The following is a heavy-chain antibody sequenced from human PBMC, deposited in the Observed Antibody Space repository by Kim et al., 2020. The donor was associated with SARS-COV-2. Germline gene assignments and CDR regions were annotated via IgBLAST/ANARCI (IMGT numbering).Heavy chain of an antibody. Sequence: GGSLRLSCAASGFRFDEYAMNWVRQVPGKGLEWVSFISSDGANTYYADSVKARFTISRDNNTGSLYLQMNSLRTEDTATYFCAKDVCSSVSCPYRYYYGMDGWDRGPSVPASS. CDR1: GFRFDEYA. CDR2: ISSDGANT. V-gene: IGHV3-43*02. CDR3: AKDVCSSVSCPYRYYYGMDG. J-gene: IGHJ6*02. D-gene: IGHD2-2*01.